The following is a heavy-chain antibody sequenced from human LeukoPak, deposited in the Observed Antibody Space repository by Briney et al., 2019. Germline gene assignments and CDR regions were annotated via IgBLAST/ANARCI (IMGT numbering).Heavy chain of an antibody. CDR1: GGSISGYY. J-gene: IGHJ3*02. Sequence: PSETLSLTCSVSGGSISGYYWTWIGQPAGKRLEWIGRVYTSGSTHYNPSLKTRLTMSVDASKNQFSLKLSSVTAADTAVYYCARLITGTTTAFDIWGQGTMLTVSS. CDR2: VYTSGST. V-gene: IGHV4-4*07. D-gene: IGHD1-7*01. CDR3: ARLITGTTTAFDI.